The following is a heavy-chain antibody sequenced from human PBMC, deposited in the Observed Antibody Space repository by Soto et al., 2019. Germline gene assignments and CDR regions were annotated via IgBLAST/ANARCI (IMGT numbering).Heavy chain of an antibody. V-gene: IGHV3-11*01. CDR3: ARDSVQLERCPFGGGITFDP. CDR2: ISSSGSTI. D-gene: IGHD1-1*01. Sequence: QVQLVESRGGLVKPGGTLRRTCAAAGFTFSAYYMSWIRQAPGKGLEWVSYISSSGSTIYYADSVKGRFTISRDNAKNSLYLQMNSLSAEDTAVYYCARDSVQLERCPFGGGITFDPCGQGTLVTVSS. J-gene: IGHJ5*02. CDR1: GFTFSAYY.